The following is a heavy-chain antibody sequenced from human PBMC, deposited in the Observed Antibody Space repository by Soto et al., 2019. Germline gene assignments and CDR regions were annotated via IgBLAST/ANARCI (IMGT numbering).Heavy chain of an antibody. CDR2: IYYTGST. D-gene: IGHD2-2*01. Sequence: SETLSLTCTVSGASISSYYWSWIRQPPGKGLEWIGYIYYTGSTYYNPSLKSRVTISVDTSKNQFSLKLSSVTAADTAVYYCARASPLCTIDSWGQGTLVTVCS. CDR3: ARASPLCTIDS. J-gene: IGHJ4*02. V-gene: IGHV4-59*01. CDR1: GASISSYY.